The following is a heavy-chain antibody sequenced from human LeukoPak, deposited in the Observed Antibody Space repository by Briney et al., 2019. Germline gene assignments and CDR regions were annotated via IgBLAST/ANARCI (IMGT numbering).Heavy chain of an antibody. CDR1: GGSFSGYY. V-gene: IGHV4-34*01. CDR2: INHSGST. Sequence: SETLSLTCAVYGGSFSGYYWSWIRQPPGKGLEWIGEINHSGSTNYNPSLKSRVTISVDTSKNQFSLKLSSVTAADTAVYYCARGRSWYIEGGFDYWGQGTLVTVSS. J-gene: IGHJ4*02. CDR3: ARGRSWYIEGGFDY. D-gene: IGHD6-13*01.